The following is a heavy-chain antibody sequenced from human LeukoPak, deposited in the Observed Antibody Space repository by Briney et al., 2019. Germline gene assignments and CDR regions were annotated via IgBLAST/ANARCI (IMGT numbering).Heavy chain of an antibody. D-gene: IGHD3-3*01. CDR3: ARGPGSYDFWTDNWFDP. V-gene: IGHV4-39*07. CDR2: INHSGST. Sequence: SETLSLTCTVSGGSISSGDYYWSWIRQPPGKGLEWIGEINHSGSTNYNPSLKSRVTISVDTSKNQFSLKLSSVTAADTAVYYCARGPGSYDFWTDNWFDPWGQGTLVTVSS. CDR1: GGSISSGDYY. J-gene: IGHJ5*02.